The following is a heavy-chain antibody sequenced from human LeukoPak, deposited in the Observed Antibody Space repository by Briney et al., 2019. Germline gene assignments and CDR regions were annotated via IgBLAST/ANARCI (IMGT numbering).Heavy chain of an antibody. CDR1: GGSFSSSSYY. D-gene: IGHD4-17*01. Sequence: PSETLSLTCTVSGGSFSSSSYYWGWIRQPPGKGLEYIGTISYSGTTYYNPSLKSRVTISLDRSKNQFSLKLTSVTVADTAVYYCAAQIYGDFADYWGQGTLVTVSS. V-gene: IGHV4-39*01. CDR3: AAQIYGDFADY. CDR2: ISYSGTT. J-gene: IGHJ4*02.